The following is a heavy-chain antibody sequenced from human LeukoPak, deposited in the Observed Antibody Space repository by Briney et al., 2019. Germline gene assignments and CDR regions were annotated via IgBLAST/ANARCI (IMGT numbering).Heavy chain of an antibody. Sequence: GGSLRLSCAASGFTFSSYAMNWVRQAPGKGLEWVSGTGSTGVSTFYADSVKGRFTVSRDNSKNTLSLQMNSLRAEDTAVYYCARDPGAAAGNLWSWGQGTLVTVSS. CDR2: TGSTGVST. V-gene: IGHV3-23*01. CDR3: ARDPGAAAGNLWS. J-gene: IGHJ5*02. D-gene: IGHD6-13*01. CDR1: GFTFSSYA.